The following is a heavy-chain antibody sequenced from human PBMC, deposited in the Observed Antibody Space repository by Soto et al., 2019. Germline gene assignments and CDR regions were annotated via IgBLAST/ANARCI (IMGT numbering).Heavy chain of an antibody. D-gene: IGHD3-3*01. J-gene: IGHJ4*02. V-gene: IGHV3-66*01. Sequence: EVQLVESGGGLVQPGGSLRLSCAASGFTVSSNYMSWVRQAPGKGLEWVSVIYSGGSTYYADSVKGRFTISRDNSKNTLYLQMNSLRAEDTAVYYCARDVYDFWSGYGYFDYWGQGTLVTVSS. CDR2: IYSGGST. CDR1: GFTVSSNY. CDR3: ARDVYDFWSGYGYFDY.